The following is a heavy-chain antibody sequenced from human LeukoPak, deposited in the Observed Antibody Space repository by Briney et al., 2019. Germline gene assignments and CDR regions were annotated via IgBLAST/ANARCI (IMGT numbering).Heavy chain of an antibody. D-gene: IGHD6-19*01. V-gene: IGHV3-48*03. CDR3: ARDGYSSGWFRYYMDV. Sequence: GGSLRLSCAASGFTFSSYEMNWVRQAPGKGLEWVSYISSSGSTIYYADSVKGRFTISRDNAKNSLYLQMNSLRAEDTAVYYCARDGYSSGWFRYYMDVWGKGTTVTVS. J-gene: IGHJ6*03. CDR1: GFTFSSYE. CDR2: ISSSGSTI.